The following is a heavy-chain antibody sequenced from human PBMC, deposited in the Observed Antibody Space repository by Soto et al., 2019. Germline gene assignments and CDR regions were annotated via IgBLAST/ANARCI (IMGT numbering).Heavy chain of an antibody. V-gene: IGHV4-59*08. CDR3: ARRYGYSFDY. Sequence: SETLSLTCTVSGGSISNFYWSWIRQPPGKGLEWIGYIYYSGTTSYNPSLNSRVTILVDTSKNQFSLKLSSVTAADTAVYYCARRYGYSFDYWGQGTLVTVSS. CDR1: GGSISNFY. J-gene: IGHJ4*02. D-gene: IGHD1-1*01. CDR2: IYYSGTT.